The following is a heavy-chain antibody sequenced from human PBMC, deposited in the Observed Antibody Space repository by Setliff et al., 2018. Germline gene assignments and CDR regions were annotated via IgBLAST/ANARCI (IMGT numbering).Heavy chain of an antibody. Sequence: ASVKVSCKASGYTFTSYGISWVRQAPGQGLEWMGWISAYNGNTNYAQKLQGRVTMTTDTSTSTAYMELRSLRSDDTAVYYCASGALTRSGYYYPKKYYFDYWGQGTLVTVSS. J-gene: IGHJ4*02. CDR2: ISAYNGNT. V-gene: IGHV1-18*01. D-gene: IGHD3-22*01. CDR1: GYTFTSYG. CDR3: ASGALTRSGYYYPKKYYFDY.